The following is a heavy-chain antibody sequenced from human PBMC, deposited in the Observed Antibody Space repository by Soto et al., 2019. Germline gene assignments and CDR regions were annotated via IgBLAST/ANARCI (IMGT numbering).Heavy chain of an antibody. CDR2: INAGNGNT. V-gene: IGHV1-3*01. Sequence: ASVKVSCKASGYTFTSYAMHWVRQAPGQRLEWMGWINAGNGNTKYSQKFQGRVTIIRDTSASTAYMELSSLRSEDTAVYYCARVHSSSWYPRYYYYGMGVWGQGTTVTVSS. D-gene: IGHD6-13*01. CDR3: ARVHSSSWYPRYYYYGMGV. CDR1: GYTFTSYA. J-gene: IGHJ6*02.